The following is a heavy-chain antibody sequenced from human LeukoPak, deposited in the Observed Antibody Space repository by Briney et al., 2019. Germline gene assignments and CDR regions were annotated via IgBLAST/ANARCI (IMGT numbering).Heavy chain of an antibody. J-gene: IGHJ4*02. CDR1: GGSISSYY. CDR2: IYYSGST. Sequence: SETLSLTCTVSGGSISSYYWSWLRQPPGEGLEWMGYIYYSGSTNYNPSLKSRVTIAVDTSKNQFYLKLSSVTAADTAVYYCARVVITAYTVAFDCWGQGTLVTV. CDR3: ARVVITAYTVAFDC. V-gene: IGHV4-59*01. D-gene: IGHD2-2*02.